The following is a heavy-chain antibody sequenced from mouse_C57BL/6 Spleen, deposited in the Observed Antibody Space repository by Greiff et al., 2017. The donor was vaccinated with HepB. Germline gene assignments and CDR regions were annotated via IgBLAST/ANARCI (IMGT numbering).Heavy chain of an antibody. J-gene: IGHJ2*01. D-gene: IGHD2-4*01. Sequence: QVQLQQPGAELVKPGASVKLSCKASGYTFTSYWMQWVKQRPGQGLEWIGEIDPSDSYTNYNQKFKGKATLTVDTSSSTAYTQLSSLTSEDSAVYYCLYYDYDGFDYWGQGTTLTVSS. CDR3: LYYDYDGFDY. CDR1: GYTFTSYW. CDR2: IDPSDSYT. V-gene: IGHV1-50*01.